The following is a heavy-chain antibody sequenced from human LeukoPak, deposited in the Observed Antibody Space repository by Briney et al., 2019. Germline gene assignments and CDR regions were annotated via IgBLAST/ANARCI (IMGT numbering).Heavy chain of an antibody. CDR2: IYYSGST. CDR1: GGSISSGDYY. D-gene: IGHD5-18*01. Sequence: PSETLSLTYTVSGGSISSGDYYWSWIRQPPGKGLEWIGYIYYSGSTYYNPSLKSRVTISVDTSKNQFSLKLSSVTAADTAVYYCARGDSYGIYYYYMDVWGKGTTVTVSS. CDR3: ARGDSYGIYYYYMDV. V-gene: IGHV4-30-4*08. J-gene: IGHJ6*03.